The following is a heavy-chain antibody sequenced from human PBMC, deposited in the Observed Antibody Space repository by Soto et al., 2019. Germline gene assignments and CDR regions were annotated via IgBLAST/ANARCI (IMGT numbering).Heavy chain of an antibody. J-gene: IGHJ6*03. CDR1: GGSISSYY. Sequence: PSETLSLTCTVSGGSISSYYWSWIRQPPGKGLEWIGYIYYSGGTNYNPSLKSRVTISVDTSKNQFSLKLSSVTAADTAVYYCARGWAYDFLYYPYXIDVSGQGTTVTVSS. CDR3: ARGWAYDFLYYPYXIDV. D-gene: IGHD3-3*01. CDR2: IYYSGGT. V-gene: IGHV4-59*01.